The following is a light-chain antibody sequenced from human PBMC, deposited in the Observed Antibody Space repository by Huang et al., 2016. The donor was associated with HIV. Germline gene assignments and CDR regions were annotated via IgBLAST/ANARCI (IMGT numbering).Light chain of an antibody. J-gene: IGKJ1*01. CDR3: QQYNNWPPR. V-gene: IGKV3-15*01. CDR2: GAS. Sequence: EIVMTQSPVTLSVSPGERVTLSCRASEGIRTHLAWYQQKPGQPPRLLIYGASTRATGIPARFSGSGSETEFTLTIDSLQSEDFAVYCCQQYNNWPPRFGQGTKVEVK. CDR1: EGIRTH.